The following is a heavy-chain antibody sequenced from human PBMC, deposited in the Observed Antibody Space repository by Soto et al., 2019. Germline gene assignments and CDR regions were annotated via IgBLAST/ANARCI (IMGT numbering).Heavy chain of an antibody. CDR2: IYTSGST. J-gene: IGHJ5*02. CDR3: ARDGGYCSGDSCPNWFDP. D-gene: IGHD2-15*01. CDR1: GGSISSYY. Sequence: PSETLSLSCTVAGGSISSYYWSWIQQPAGKGLEMIGRIYTSGSTNYNPSLKSRVTMSVDTSKNQFSLKLSSVTAADTAVYYCARDGGYCSGDSCPNWFDPWGQGTLVTVSS. V-gene: IGHV4-4*07.